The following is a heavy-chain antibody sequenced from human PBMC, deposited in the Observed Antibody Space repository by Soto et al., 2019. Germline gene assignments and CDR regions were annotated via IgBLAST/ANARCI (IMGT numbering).Heavy chain of an antibody. V-gene: IGHV1-8*01. Sequence: GASVKVSCKASGYTFTSYDINWVRQATGQGLEWMGWMNPNSGNTGYAQKFQGRVTMTRNTSISTAYMELSSLRSEDTAVYYCARGRWLLMVYAIPRREYYYYMDVWGKGTTVTVSS. D-gene: IGHD2-8*01. J-gene: IGHJ6*03. CDR3: ARGRWLLMVYAIPRREYYYYMDV. CDR2: MNPNSGNT. CDR1: GYTFTSYD.